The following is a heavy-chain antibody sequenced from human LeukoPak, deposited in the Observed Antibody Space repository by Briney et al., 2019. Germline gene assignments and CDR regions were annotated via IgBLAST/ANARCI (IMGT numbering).Heavy chain of an antibody. CDR1: GFIVSSNH. V-gene: IGHV3-66*01. D-gene: IGHD5-24*01. CDR3: ARDVYGDGYNSFDY. CDR2: IYSGGYSGGGP. J-gene: IGHJ4*02. Sequence: PGGSLRLSCAVSGFIVSSNHMNWVRQAPGKGLEWVSVIYSGGYSGGGPFYADSVKGRFTTSSDSSKHTLFLQMNRLRAEDTAVYYCARDVYGDGYNSFDYWGLGILVTVSS.